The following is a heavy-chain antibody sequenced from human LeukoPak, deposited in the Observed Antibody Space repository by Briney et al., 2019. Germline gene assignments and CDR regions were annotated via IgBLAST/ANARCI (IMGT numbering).Heavy chain of an antibody. CDR1: GFTFDDYA. J-gene: IGHJ4*02. CDR3: AKASLGYCSGGSCFFDY. V-gene: IGHV3-9*01. CDR2: ISWNSGSI. Sequence: PGGSLRLARAASGFTFDDYAMHWVRQAPGKGLEWVSGISWNSGSIGYADSVKGRFTISRDNAKNSLYLQMNSLRAEDTALYYCAKASLGYCSGGSCFFDYWGQGTLVTVSS. D-gene: IGHD2-15*01.